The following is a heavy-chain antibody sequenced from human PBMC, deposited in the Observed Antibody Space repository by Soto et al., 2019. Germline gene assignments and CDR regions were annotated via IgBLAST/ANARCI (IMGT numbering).Heavy chain of an antibody. D-gene: IGHD1-26*01. CDR3: ASFEGGIVGATNDWFDP. V-gene: IGHV3-20*04. CDR1: GFTFDDYG. CDR2: INWNGGST. J-gene: IGHJ5*02. Sequence: GGSLRLSCAASGFTFDDYGMSWVRQAPGKGLGWVSGINWNGGSTGYADSVKGRFTISRDNAKNSLYLQMNSLRAEDTALYYCASFEGGIVGATNDWFDPWGQGTLVTVS.